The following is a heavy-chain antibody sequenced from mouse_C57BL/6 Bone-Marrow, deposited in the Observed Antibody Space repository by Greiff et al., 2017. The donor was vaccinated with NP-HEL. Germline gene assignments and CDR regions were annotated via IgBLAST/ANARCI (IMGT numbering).Heavy chain of an antibody. CDR1: GYTFTSYW. Sequence: QVQLQQPGAELVKPGASVKLSCKASGYTFTSYWMHWVKQRPGQGLEWIGMIHPNSGSTNYNEKFKSKATLTVDKSSSTAYMQLSSLTSEDSAVYYCARRTRLRLREDWFAYWGQGTLVTVSA. J-gene: IGHJ3*01. V-gene: IGHV1-64*01. CDR3: ARRTRLRLREDWFAY. D-gene: IGHD3-2*02. CDR2: IHPNSGST.